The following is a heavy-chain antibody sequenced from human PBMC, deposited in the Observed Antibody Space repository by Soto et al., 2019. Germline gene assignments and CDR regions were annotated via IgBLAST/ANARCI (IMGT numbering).Heavy chain of an antibody. V-gene: IGHV6-1*01. CDR2: TYYRSKWYY. CDR3: ARGEQYSGRIFDY. J-gene: IGHJ4*01. Sequence: PSQTLSLTCAITGDSVSSSSAGWSRVRQSPSRGLEWLGRTYYRSKWYYEYAVSVRGRITINPDTSKNQYSLRLNSVTPEDTAVYFCARGEQYSGRIFDYWGQGTLVTVSS. CDR1: GDSVSSSSAG. D-gene: IGHD1-26*01.